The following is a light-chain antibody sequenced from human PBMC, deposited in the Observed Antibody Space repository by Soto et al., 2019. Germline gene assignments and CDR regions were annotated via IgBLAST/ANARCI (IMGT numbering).Light chain of an antibody. V-gene: IGKV1-39*01. CDR3: QQSYSDIRT. CDR1: QSISRY. CDR2: GAS. Sequence: DIQMTQSPSSLSASVGDRVTITCRASQSISRYLNWYQQKVGKAPKLLIYGASSLHSGVPSRFSGSGSGTDFTLTISSLQPEDFATYYCQQSYSDIRTFGPRTKVDIK. J-gene: IGKJ3*01.